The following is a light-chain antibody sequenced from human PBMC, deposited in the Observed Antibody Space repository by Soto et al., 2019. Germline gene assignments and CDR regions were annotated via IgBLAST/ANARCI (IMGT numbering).Light chain of an antibody. Sequence: QSVLTQPPSVSWAPGERVTIPGTGSSSNIVGYYHVHWYQHLPGTAPKLLIYGNSNRPSAVPDLFSVSKSGTSASLAITGLKAEDEADYYCQSYDSSLSGYVFRTGTKVTVL. CDR2: GNS. CDR3: QSYDSSLSGYV. J-gene: IGLJ1*01. CDR1: SSNIVGYYH. V-gene: IGLV1-40*01.